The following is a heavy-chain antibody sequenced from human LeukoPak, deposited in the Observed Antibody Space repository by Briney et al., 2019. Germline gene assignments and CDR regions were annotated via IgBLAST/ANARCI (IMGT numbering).Heavy chain of an antibody. D-gene: IGHD4-17*01. CDR1: GFTFSSFG. V-gene: IGHV3-33*06. Sequence: GGSLRPSCAASGFTFSSFGMHWVRQAPGKGLEWVAIIWYDGNNKYYADSVKGRFTISRDNSKNMLYLQMNSLRAEDTAVYYCAKDQGIGDYASTDYWGQGTLVTVSS. CDR2: IWYDGNNK. CDR3: AKDQGIGDYASTDY. J-gene: IGHJ4*02.